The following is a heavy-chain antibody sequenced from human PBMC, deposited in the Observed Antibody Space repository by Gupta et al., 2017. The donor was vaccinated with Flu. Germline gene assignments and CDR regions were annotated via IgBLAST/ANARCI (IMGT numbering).Heavy chain of an antibody. CDR2: ISSSSSYI. CDR1: GFPFSSYS. V-gene: IGHV3-21*01. CDR3: ARDPWVAAAGTGFDY. Sequence: EVQLVASGGGLVKPGGSLRLSWEASGFPFSSYSINWVRQAPGKGLEWVSSISSSSSYIYYADSVKGRFTISRDNAKNSLYLQMNSLRAEDTAVYYCARDPWVAAAGTGFDYWGQGTLVTVSS. D-gene: IGHD6-13*01. J-gene: IGHJ4*02.